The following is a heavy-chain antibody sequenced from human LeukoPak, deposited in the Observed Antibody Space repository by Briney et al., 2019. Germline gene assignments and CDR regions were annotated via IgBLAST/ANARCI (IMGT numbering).Heavy chain of an antibody. CDR2: IWYDGTNK. Sequence: GGSLRLSCAASGFTFSNYGMQWVRQAPGKGLEWVAVIWYDGTNKYYADSVKGRFTISRDNSKNTLYLQMNSLRAEDTAVYYCARDLFFKNYYGMDVWGQGTTVTVSS. V-gene: IGHV3-33*01. D-gene: IGHD3-10*02. J-gene: IGHJ6*01. CDR1: GFTFSNYG. CDR3: ARDLFFKNYYGMDV.